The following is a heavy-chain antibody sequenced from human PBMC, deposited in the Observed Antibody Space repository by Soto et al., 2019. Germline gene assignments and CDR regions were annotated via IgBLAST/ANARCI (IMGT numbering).Heavy chain of an antibody. CDR3: ARRPPAIIIFPNNWLDP. J-gene: IGHJ5*02. V-gene: IGHV2-5*02. CDR1: GFSLRTSGVA. CDR2: IFWDGET. Sequence: AGPTLVNPAQNLTLTCNLSGFSLRTSGVAVGWIRQPPGKALEWLALIFWDGETRYSPSLKNRLTITKDTSKNQVVLTVTNMGPVDTATYFCARRPPAIIIFPNNWLDPWAQRILVTVSS. D-gene: IGHD3-3*02.